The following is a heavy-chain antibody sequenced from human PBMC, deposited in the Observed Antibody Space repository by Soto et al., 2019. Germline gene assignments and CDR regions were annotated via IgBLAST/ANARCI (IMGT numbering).Heavy chain of an antibody. Sequence: ASVKVSCKASGYTFTSYAMHWVRQAPGQRLEWMGWINAGNGNTKYSQKFQGRVTITRDTSASTAYMELSSLRSEDTAVYYCARAGKWERNNWFDPWGRGTLVTVSS. J-gene: IGHJ5*02. D-gene: IGHD1-26*01. CDR1: GYTFTSYA. CDR3: ARAGKWERNNWFDP. CDR2: INAGNGNT. V-gene: IGHV1-3*01.